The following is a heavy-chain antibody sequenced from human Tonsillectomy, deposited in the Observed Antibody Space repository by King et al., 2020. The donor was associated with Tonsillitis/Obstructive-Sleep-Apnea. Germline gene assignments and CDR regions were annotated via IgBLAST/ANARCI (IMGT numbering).Heavy chain of an antibody. V-gene: IGHV5-51*01. Sequence: VQLVESGAEVKKPGESLKISCKVSGYTFTNYWIGWVRQMPGKGLEWMVIIYPGDSYTKYSPSFQGQVTISADKSISTAYLQCSSLKASDTAMYYCASGYYYMDVWGKGTTVTVSS. CDR3: ASGYYYMDV. CDR1: GYTFTNYW. CDR2: IYPGDSYT. J-gene: IGHJ6*03.